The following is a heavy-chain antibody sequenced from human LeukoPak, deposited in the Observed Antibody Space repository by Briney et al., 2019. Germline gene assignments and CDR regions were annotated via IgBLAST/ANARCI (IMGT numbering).Heavy chain of an antibody. CDR1: GDSISTNHW. D-gene: IGHD2-15*01. CDR3: AAGYCSGGNCYPYYYYGMDV. Sequence: SETLSLTCAVSGDSISTNHWWSWVRQPPGKGLEWIGEVYHSGSTNYNPSLKSRVTISVDKSKNLFSLKLTSVTAADTAMYYCAAGYCSGGNCYPYYYYGMDVWGQGTTVTVSS. V-gene: IGHV4-4*02. J-gene: IGHJ6*02. CDR2: VYHSGST.